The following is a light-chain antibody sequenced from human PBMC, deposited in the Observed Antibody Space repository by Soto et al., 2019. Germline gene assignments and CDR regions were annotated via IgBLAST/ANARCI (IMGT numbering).Light chain of an antibody. V-gene: IGKV3-20*01. CDR3: QQYDTWLIT. J-gene: IGKJ5*01. Sequence: EVVLTQLPGTLSLCPGERATLSCRASQSVCSNYLAWYQQRPGQPPNLLIYGASTRATDIPARFSGSGSGTDFTLTISGLQSEDFAVYYCQQYDTWLITFGQGTRLEIK. CDR1: QSVCSNY. CDR2: GAS.